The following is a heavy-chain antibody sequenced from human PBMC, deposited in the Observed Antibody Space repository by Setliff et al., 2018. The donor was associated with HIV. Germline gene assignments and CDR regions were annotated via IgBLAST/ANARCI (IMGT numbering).Heavy chain of an antibody. CDR3: ARELDCSGASCYDLDY. D-gene: IGHD2-2*01. Sequence: GGSLRLSCAASGFTFSSYAMNWVRQAPGKGLEWVSSIGSGGSDIFYADSVKGRFTISRDNAKNSLYLQMNSLRAEDTAVYYCARELDCSGASCYDLDYWGQGTLVTVSS. CDR1: GFTFSSYA. V-gene: IGHV3-21*01. J-gene: IGHJ4*02. CDR2: IGSGGSDI.